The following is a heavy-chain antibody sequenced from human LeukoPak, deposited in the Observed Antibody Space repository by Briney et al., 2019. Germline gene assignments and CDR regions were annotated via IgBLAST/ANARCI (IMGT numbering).Heavy chain of an antibody. V-gene: IGHV1-46*01. CDR3: ARDLRGSYFIPDY. CDR2: INPKSGGT. Sequence: ASVKVSCKASGYTFTDYYMHWVRQAPGQGLEWMGWINPKSGGTSYAQKFQGRVTMTRDMSTSTVYMELSSLRSEDTAVYYCARDLRGSYFIPDYWGQGTLVTVSS. CDR1: GYTFTDYY. J-gene: IGHJ4*02. D-gene: IGHD1-26*01.